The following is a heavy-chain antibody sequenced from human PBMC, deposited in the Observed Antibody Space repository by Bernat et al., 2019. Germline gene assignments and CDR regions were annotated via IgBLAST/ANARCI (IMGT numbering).Heavy chain of an antibody. V-gene: IGHV1-18*04. CDR2: ISAYNGNT. D-gene: IGHD2-15*01. Sequence: QVQLVQSGAEVKKPGASVKVSCKASGYTFTSYGISWVRQAPGQGLEWMGWISAYNGNTNYAQKLQGRVTMTTDTSTSTAYMELRSLRSDDTAVYSCARVYCSGGSCYFDAFDIWGQGTMVTVSS. CDR3: ARVYCSGGSCYFDAFDI. J-gene: IGHJ3*02. CDR1: GYTFTSYG.